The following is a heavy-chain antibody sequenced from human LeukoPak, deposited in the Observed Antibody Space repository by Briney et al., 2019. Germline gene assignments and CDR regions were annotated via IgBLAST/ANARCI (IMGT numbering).Heavy chain of an antibody. Sequence: GGSLTLSYAASGFTFSSYAMSWVRQAPGKGLEWVSSISGSGGSTYYADSVRGRFTISRDSSKNTLYLQMNSLRAEDAAVYYCAKAPVTSCRGAYCYPFDYWGQGTLVTVSS. CDR2: ISGSGGST. CDR3: AKAPVTSCRGAYCYPFDY. CDR1: GFTFSSYA. J-gene: IGHJ4*02. D-gene: IGHD2-21*01. V-gene: IGHV3-23*01.